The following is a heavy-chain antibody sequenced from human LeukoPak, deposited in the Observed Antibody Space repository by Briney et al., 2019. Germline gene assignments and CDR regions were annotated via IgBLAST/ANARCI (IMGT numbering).Heavy chain of an antibody. Sequence: GASVKVSCKASGGTFSSYAISWVRQAPGQVLEWMGGIIPIFGTANYAQKFQGRVTITTDESTSTAYMELSSLRSEDTAVYYCASGYSSSSFDYWGQGTLVTVSS. CDR3: ASGYSSSSFDY. CDR2: IIPIFGTA. J-gene: IGHJ4*02. V-gene: IGHV1-69*05. CDR1: GGTFSSYA. D-gene: IGHD6-6*01.